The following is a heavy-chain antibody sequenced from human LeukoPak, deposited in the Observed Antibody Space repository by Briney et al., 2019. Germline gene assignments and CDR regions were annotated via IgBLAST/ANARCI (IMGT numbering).Heavy chain of an antibody. CDR1: GGSIRSGDYY. V-gene: IGHV4-31*01. CDR3: ARGPSGSQYYFDS. D-gene: IGHD3-10*01. J-gene: IGHJ4*02. Sequence: SETLSLTCTVSGGSIRSGDYYWSWIRQHPEKGLEWIGYIYYSGSSYYNPSLESQVTTSVDTSKNQFSLKLSPVTAADTAVYYCARGPSGSQYYFDSWGQGTLVSVSS. CDR2: IYYSGSS.